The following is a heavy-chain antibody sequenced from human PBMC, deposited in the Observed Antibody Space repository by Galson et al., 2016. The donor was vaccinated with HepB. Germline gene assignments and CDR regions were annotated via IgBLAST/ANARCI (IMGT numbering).Heavy chain of an antibody. V-gene: IGHV3-30*18. D-gene: IGHD2/OR15-2a*01. J-gene: IGHJ4*02. CDR3: AKRHEYCPPVGCSVDS. Sequence: RLSCAASGFTSNRRGMHWVRQAPGKGLEWVAADSMDGRRKFYADSVRGRFTISRDNSNNMLFLQMSSLRVDDTAVYYCAKRHEYCPPVGCSVDSWGQGTLVSVSS. CDR1: GFTSNRRG. CDR2: DSMDGRRK.